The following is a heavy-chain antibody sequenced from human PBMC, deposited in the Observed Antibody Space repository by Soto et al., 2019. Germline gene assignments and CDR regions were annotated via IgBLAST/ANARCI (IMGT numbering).Heavy chain of an antibody. Sequence: SETLSLTCTVSGGSISSSSYYWGWIRQPPGKGLEWIGSIYYSGSTYYNPSLKSRVTISVDTSKNQFSLKLSFVTAADTAVYYCARLPSSGYYYYYYGMDVWGQGTTVTVSS. J-gene: IGHJ6*02. CDR3: ARLPSSGYYYYYYGMDV. CDR2: IYYSGST. CDR1: GGSISSSSYY. D-gene: IGHD3-3*01. V-gene: IGHV4-39*01.